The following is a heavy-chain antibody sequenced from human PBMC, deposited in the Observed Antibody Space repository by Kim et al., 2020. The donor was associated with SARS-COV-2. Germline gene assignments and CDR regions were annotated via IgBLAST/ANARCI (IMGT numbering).Heavy chain of an antibody. V-gene: IGHV4-4*02. J-gene: IGHJ4*02. D-gene: IGHD3-10*01. CDR2: IYHSGST. CDR3: ASRGSGSYVPNHGDY. Sequence: SETLSLTCAVSGGSISSSNWWSWVRQPPGKGLEWIGEIYHSGSTNYNPSLKSRVTISVDKSKNQFSLKLSSVTAADTAVYYCASRGSGSYVPNHGDYWGQGTLVTVSS. CDR1: GGSISSSNW.